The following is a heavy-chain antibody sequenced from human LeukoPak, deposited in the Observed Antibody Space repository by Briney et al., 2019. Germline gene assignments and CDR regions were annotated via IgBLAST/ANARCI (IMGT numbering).Heavy chain of an antibody. CDR2: IYYSGST. J-gene: IGHJ4*02. V-gene: IGHV4-59*08. Sequence: SETLSLTCTVSGGSISSYYWNWIRQPPGKGLEWIGYIYYSGSTNYNPSLKSRVTISVDTSKNQFSLKLSSVTAADTAVYYCARVGDRVIGYFDYWGQGTLVTVSS. CDR1: GGSISSYY. CDR3: ARVGDRVIGYFDY. D-gene: IGHD2/OR15-2a*01.